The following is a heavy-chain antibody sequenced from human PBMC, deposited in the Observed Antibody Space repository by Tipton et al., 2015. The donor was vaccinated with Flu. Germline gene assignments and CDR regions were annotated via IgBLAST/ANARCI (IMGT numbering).Heavy chain of an antibody. Sequence: TLSLTCAVYGGSFSGYYWSWIRQPPGKGLEWIGEINHSGSTNYNPSLKSRVTISVDTSKNQFSLKLSSVTAADTAVYYCARRRYYDFWRAFDYWGQGPLVTVSS. CDR3: ARRRYYDFWRAFDY. D-gene: IGHD3-3*01. CDR1: GGSFSGYY. V-gene: IGHV4-34*01. CDR2: INHSGST. J-gene: IGHJ4*02.